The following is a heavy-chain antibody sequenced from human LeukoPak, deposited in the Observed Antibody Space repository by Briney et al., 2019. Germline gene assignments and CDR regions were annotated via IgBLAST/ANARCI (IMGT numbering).Heavy chain of an antibody. J-gene: IGHJ4*02. CDR3: AREIGPIQLHLWGSAFDY. Sequence: WASVTVSCKASGYTFTGYYMHWVRQAPGQGLEWMGWINPNSGGTNYTQKFQGRVTMTRDASTSTVYMELSSLRSEDTAVYYCAREIGPIQLHLWGSAFDYWGQGTLVTVSS. CDR2: INPNSGGT. V-gene: IGHV1-2*02. D-gene: IGHD5-24*01. CDR1: GYTFTGYY.